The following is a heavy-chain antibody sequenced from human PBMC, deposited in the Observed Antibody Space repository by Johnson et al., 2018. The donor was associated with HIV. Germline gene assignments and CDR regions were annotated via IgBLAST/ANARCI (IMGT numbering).Heavy chain of an antibody. Sequence: QVQLVESGGGVVQPGRSLRLSCAASGFTFDDYAMHWVRQAPGKGLEWVAVISYDGSNKYYADSVKGRFTISRDNSKNTLYLQMNSLRAEDTAVYYCARDRKQWLVVGGGINDIWGQGTMVTVSS. V-gene: IGHV3-30*04. J-gene: IGHJ3*02. CDR3: ARDRKQWLVVGGGINDI. D-gene: IGHD6-19*01. CDR2: ISYDGSNK. CDR1: GFTFDDYA.